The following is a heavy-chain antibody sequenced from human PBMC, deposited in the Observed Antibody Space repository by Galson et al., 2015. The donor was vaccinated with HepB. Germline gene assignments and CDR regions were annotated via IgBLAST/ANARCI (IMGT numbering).Heavy chain of an antibody. D-gene: IGHD2-2*03. J-gene: IGHJ4*02. CDR3: AKALWISRANDY. CDR1: GFTFSSYA. CDR2: ISGGGDST. Sequence: SLRLSCAASGFTFSSYAMSWVRQAPGKGLEWLSGISGGGDSTYYADSVKGRFTISRDSSKNTVYLQMNSLRAEDTAVYYCAKALWISRANDYWGQGTLVTVSS. V-gene: IGHV3-23*01.